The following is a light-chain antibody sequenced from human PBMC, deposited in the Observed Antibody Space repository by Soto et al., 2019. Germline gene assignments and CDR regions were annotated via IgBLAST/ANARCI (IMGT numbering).Light chain of an antibody. CDR3: QQYNDYPYT. CDR1: QSADKW. CDR2: DAS. Sequence: DIQMTQSPSTLSASVGDRVSITCRACQSADKWLAWYQQKPGKAPNLLIYDASRLQSGVPSRFSGSGSGTLFTLTITSLQPDDFATYYCQQYNDYPYTFGQGTKVEI. V-gene: IGKV1-5*01. J-gene: IGKJ2*01.